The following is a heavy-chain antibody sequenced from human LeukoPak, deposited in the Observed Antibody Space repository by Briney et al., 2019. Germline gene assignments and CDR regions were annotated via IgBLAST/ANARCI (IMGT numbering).Heavy chain of an antibody. Sequence: PGGSLRLSCAASGFTFSSYEMNWVRQAPGKGLEWVSYISSSGSTIYYADSVKGRFTISRDNAKNSLYLQMNSLRAEDTAVYYCAREKVGGNQYWGQGTLVTVSS. J-gene: IGHJ4*02. CDR2: ISSSGSTI. CDR3: AREKVGGNQY. V-gene: IGHV3-48*03. CDR1: GFTFSSYE. D-gene: IGHD1-26*01.